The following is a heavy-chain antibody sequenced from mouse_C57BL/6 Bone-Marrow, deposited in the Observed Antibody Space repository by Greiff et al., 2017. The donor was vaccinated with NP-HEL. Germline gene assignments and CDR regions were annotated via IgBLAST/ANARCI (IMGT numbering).Heavy chain of an antibody. J-gene: IGHJ2*01. Sequence: VQLQQSGAELVRPGASVKLSCKASGYTFTDYYINWVKQRPGQGLEWIARIYPGSGNTYYNEKFKGKATLTAEKSSSTAYMQLSSLTSEDSAVYFCARGELRDYWGQGTTLTVSS. CDR3: ARGELRDY. D-gene: IGHD3-2*02. V-gene: IGHV1-76*01. CDR1: GYTFTDYY. CDR2: IYPGSGNT.